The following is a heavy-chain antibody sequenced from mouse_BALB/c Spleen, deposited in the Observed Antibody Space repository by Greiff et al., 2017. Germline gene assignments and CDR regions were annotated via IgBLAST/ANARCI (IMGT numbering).Heavy chain of an antibody. D-gene: IGHD1-2*01. CDR2: IYPGNSDT. CDR3: TRGDYGSYFDV. CDR1: GYSFTSYW. J-gene: IGHJ1*01. Sequence: VQLQQSGTVLARPGASVKMSCKASGYSFTSYWMHWVKQRPGQGLEWIGAIYPGNSDTSYNQKFKGKAKLTAVTSASTAYMELSSLTNEDSAVYYCTRGDYGSYFDVWGAGTTVTVSS. V-gene: IGHV1-5*01.